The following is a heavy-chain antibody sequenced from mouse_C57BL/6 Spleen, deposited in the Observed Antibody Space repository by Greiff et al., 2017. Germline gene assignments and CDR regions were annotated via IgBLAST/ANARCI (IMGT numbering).Heavy chain of an antibody. CDR3: AKRGDILGDAMDY. V-gene: IGHV2-9*01. J-gene: IGHJ4*01. CDR2: IWGGGST. Sequence: VQRVESGPGLVAPSQSLSITCTVSGFSLTSYGVDWVRQPPGKGLEWLGVIWGGGSTNYNSGLMSRLSISKDNSKSQVFLKMNSLQTYDTAMYYCAKRGDILGDAMDYWGQGTSVTVSS. D-gene: IGHD1-1*01. CDR1: GFSLTSYG.